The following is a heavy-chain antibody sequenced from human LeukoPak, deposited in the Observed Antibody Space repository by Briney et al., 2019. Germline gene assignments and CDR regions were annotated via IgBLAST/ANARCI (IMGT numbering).Heavy chain of an antibody. CDR3: ARTYYYDSSGYPTVPEFDY. V-gene: IGHV1-46*01. D-gene: IGHD3-22*01. Sequence: ASVKVSCKASGYTFTSYYMHWVRQAPGQGLEWMGIINPSGGSTSYAQKFQGRVTMTRDTSTSTVYMELSSLRSEDTAVYYCARTYYYDSSGYPTVPEFDYWGQETLVTVSS. CDR1: GYTFTSYY. CDR2: INPSGGST. J-gene: IGHJ4*02.